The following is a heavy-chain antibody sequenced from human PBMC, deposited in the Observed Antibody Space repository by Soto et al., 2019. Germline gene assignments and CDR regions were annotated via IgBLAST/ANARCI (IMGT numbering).Heavy chain of an antibody. D-gene: IGHD3-16*01. J-gene: IGHJ4*02. V-gene: IGHV3-15*01. CDR1: GFTLSNAW. CDR2: IKSRADGGTA. Sequence: EVQLVESGGGLVKPGGSLRLSCADSGFTLSNAWMSWVRQARGMWLEWVGRIKSRADGGTADHAAPVKGRFAISRDDSKNTLYLQMNSLKTEDTAVYYCATLGGNLGAFDYWGQGTLVTVSS. CDR3: ATLGGNLGAFDY.